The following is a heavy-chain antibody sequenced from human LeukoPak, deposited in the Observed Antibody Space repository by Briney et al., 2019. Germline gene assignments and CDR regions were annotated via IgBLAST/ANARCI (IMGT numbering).Heavy chain of an antibody. CDR2: ISSSSSTI. J-gene: IGHJ4*02. CDR1: GFTFSSYS. CDR3: AREPIAAAGHWGY. D-gene: IGHD6-13*01. Sequence: GGSLRLSCAASGFTFSSYSMNWVRQATGKGLEWVSYISSSSSTIYYADSVKGRFTISRDNAKNSLYLQMNSLRAEDTAVYYCAREPIAAAGHWGYWGQGTLVSFSS. V-gene: IGHV3-48*01.